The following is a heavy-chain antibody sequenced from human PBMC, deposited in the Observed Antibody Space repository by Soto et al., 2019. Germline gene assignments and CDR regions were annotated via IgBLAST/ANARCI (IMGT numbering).Heavy chain of an antibody. Sequence: QVQLVESGGGVVQPGRSLRLSCAASGFTFSSYGMHWVRQAPGKGLEWVAVIWYDGSNKYYADSVKGRFTISRDNSKNTLYLQMNSLRAEDTAVYYCAREEIVGATRGYYYYYGMDVWGQGTTVTVSS. J-gene: IGHJ6*02. D-gene: IGHD1-26*01. V-gene: IGHV3-33*01. CDR1: GFTFSSYG. CDR3: AREEIVGATRGYYYYYGMDV. CDR2: IWYDGSNK.